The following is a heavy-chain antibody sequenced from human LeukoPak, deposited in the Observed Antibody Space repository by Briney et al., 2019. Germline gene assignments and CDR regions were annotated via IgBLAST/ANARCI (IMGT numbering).Heavy chain of an antibody. V-gene: IGHV3-30*02. Sequence: GGSLRHSCAASGFTFSSYGMHWVRQAPGKGLEWVAFIRYDGSNKYYADSVKGRFTISRDNSKNTLYLQMNSLRAEDTAVYYCAREQRRITMIVVAFGAFDIWGQGTMVTVSS. D-gene: IGHD3-22*01. CDR2: IRYDGSNK. CDR3: AREQRRITMIVVAFGAFDI. CDR1: GFTFSSYG. J-gene: IGHJ3*02.